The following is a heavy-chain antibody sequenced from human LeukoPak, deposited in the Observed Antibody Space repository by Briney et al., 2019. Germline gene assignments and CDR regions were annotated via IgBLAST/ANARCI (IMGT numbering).Heavy chain of an antibody. V-gene: IGHV3-23*01. J-gene: IGHJ4*02. CDR2: ISGSGGST. CDR1: GFTFSSYA. D-gene: IGHD2-2*02. CDR3: AKLARDCSSTSCYISY. Sequence: GFLRLSCAASGFTFSSYAMSWVRQAPGKGLEWVSAISGSGGSTYYADSVKGRFTISRDNSKNTLYLQMNSLRAEDTAVYYCAKLARDCSSTSCYISYWGQGTLVTVSS.